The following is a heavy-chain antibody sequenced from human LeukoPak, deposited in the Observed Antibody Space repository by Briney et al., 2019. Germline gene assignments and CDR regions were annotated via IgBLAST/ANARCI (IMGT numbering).Heavy chain of an antibody. Sequence: ASVKVSCKASGYTFNRYGLSWVRQAPGQGLEWMGWISTYNGNAHYAQKLQGRVTMTIDTSTSTAYMELRSPRPDDTAVYYCARARDTSGWYLDAFGVWGQGTLVSVSS. V-gene: IGHV1-18*01. J-gene: IGHJ3*01. CDR3: ARARDTSGWYLDAFGV. CDR1: GYTFNRYG. D-gene: IGHD6-19*01. CDR2: ISTYNGNA.